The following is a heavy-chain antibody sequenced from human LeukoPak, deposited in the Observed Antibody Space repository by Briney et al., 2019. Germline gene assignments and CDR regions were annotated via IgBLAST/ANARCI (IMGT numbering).Heavy chain of an antibody. D-gene: IGHD3-3*01. V-gene: IGHV3-7*01. CDR2: IKQDGSEK. Sequence: GGSLRLSCAASGFTFSSYWMSWVRQAPGKGLEWVANIKQDGSEKYYVDSVKGRFTISRDNAKNSLYLQMNSLRAEDTAVYYCARTQGYCDFWSGYYPSEQNNWFDPWGQGTLVTVSS. CDR1: GFTFSSYW. J-gene: IGHJ5*02. CDR3: ARTQGYCDFWSGYYPSEQNNWFDP.